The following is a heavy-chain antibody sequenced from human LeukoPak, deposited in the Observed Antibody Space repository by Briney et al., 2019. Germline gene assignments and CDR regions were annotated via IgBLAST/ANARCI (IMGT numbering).Heavy chain of an antibody. D-gene: IGHD3-10*01. CDR2: IYYSGST. V-gene: IGHV4-39*01. Sequence: PETLSPTCTVSGGSISSSSYYWGWIRQPPGKGLEWIGSIYYSGSTYYNPSLKSRVTISVDTSKNQFSLKLSSVTAADTAVYYCARLSGVVRGGGESCGAGTLVTVSS. CDR1: GGSISSSSYY. CDR3: ARLSGVVRGGGES. J-gene: IGHJ5*02.